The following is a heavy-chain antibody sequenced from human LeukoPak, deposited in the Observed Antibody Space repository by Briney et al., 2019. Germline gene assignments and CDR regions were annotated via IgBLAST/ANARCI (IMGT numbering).Heavy chain of an antibody. CDR1: GFTFSSYA. V-gene: IGHV3-23*01. J-gene: IGHJ4*02. CDR3: AKPTKLLWFGDYYFDY. CDR2: ISGSGGST. Sequence: GGSLRLSCAASGFTFSSYAMSWVRQAPGKGLEWVSAISGSGGSTYYADSVKGRFTISRDNSKNTLYLQMNSLRAENTAVYYCAKPTKLLWFGDYYFDYWGQGTLVTVSS. D-gene: IGHD3-10*01.